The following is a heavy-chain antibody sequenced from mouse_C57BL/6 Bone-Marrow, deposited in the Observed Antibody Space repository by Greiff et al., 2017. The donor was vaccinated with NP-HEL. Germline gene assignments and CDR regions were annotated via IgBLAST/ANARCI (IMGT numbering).Heavy chain of an antibody. CDR2: ISGGSYT. J-gene: IGHJ3*01. Sequence: EVQLQESGGDLVKPGGSLKLSCAASGFTFSSYGMSWVRQTPDKRLEWVATISGGSYTYYPDSVKGRCTISRDNAKNTLYLQMSSLKSEDTAMYYCASPYDYGVAWFAYWGEGTLVTVSA. D-gene: IGHD2-4*01. CDR1: GFTFSSYG. CDR3: ASPYDYGVAWFAY. V-gene: IGHV5-6*01.